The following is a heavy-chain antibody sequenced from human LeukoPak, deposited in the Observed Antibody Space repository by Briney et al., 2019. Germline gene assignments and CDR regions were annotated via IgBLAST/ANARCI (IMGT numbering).Heavy chain of an antibody. V-gene: IGHV3-21*01. CDR1: GFTFSSYS. J-gene: IGHJ3*02. D-gene: IGHD6-19*01. Sequence: GGSLRLSCAASGFTFSSYSMNWVRQAPGKGLEWVSSISSSSSYIYYADSGKGRFTISRDNAKNSLYLQMNSLRAEDTAVYYCARSRPVAVAGTWAFDIWGQGTMVTVSS. CDR3: ARSRPVAVAGTWAFDI. CDR2: ISSSSSYI.